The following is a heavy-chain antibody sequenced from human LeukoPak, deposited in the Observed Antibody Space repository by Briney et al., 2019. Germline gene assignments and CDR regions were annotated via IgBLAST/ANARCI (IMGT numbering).Heavy chain of an antibody. Sequence: PSETLSLACAVCGGSFSGYYWSWIRQPPGKGLEWIGEINHSGSTNYNPSLKSRVTISVDTSKNQFSLKLSSVTAADTAVYYCARGLEQPKKGYMDVWGKGTTVTVSS. CDR1: GGSFSGYY. J-gene: IGHJ6*03. CDR2: INHSGST. CDR3: ARGLEQPKKGYMDV. V-gene: IGHV4-34*01.